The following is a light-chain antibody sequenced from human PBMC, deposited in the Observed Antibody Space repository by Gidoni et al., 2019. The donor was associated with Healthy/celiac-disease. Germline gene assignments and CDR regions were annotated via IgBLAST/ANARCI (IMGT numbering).Light chain of an antibody. J-gene: IGKJ3*01. CDR3: QQYNNWPPFT. CDR2: GAS. CDR1: QSVSSN. V-gene: IGKV3-15*01. Sequence: EIVMTQSPATLSVSPGERATLSCRASQSVSSNLAWYQQKPGQAPRLLIYGASTRATGIPARFSGSGSGTEFTLTTSSMQSEDFAVNYCQQYNNWPPFTFGPGTKVEIK.